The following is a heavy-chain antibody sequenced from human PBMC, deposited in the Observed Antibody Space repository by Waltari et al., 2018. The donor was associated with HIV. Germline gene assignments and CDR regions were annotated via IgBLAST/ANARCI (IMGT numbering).Heavy chain of an antibody. V-gene: IGHV3-23*01. CDR1: GLNFSKYG. CDR3: VKEHQYSHSWYSYYGMDV. CDR2: ISGSGGST. D-gene: IGHD6-13*01. Sequence: EVQVLESGGALVKPGVSLRLSCAASGLNFSKYGRSWVRQAPGKGLEWGSTISGSGGSTYYADSVKGRFTVSRDNSKNTLYLQMNSLRAEDTAVYFCVKEHQYSHSWYSYYGMDVWGQGTTVTVSS. J-gene: IGHJ6*02.